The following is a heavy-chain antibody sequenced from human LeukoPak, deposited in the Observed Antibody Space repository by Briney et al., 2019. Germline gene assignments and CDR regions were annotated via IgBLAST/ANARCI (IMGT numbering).Heavy chain of an antibody. CDR1: GFPFNNAW. Sequence: GGSLRLSCVVSGFPFNNAWLTWVRQAPGKGLEWVANINEDGSEKYYVDSVKGRFTISRDNAKNSVSLQMSSLRAEDTAVYYCARIYLKMASASWGQGTLVTVSS. J-gene: IGHJ5*02. CDR2: INEDGSEK. D-gene: IGHD2-8*01. CDR3: ARIYLKMASAS. V-gene: IGHV3-7*01.